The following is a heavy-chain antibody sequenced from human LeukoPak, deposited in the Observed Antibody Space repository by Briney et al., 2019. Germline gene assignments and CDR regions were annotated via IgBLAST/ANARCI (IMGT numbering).Heavy chain of an antibody. CDR1: RFTFTSSA. CDR2: IVVGSGNT. J-gene: IGHJ4*02. CDR3: AAFGSGYYDSSANTPNYFDY. Sequence: SVKVSCKASRFTFTSSAMQWVRQARGQRLEWIGWIVVGSGNTNYAQKFQERVTITRDMSTSTAYMKLSSLRSEDTAVYYCAAFGSGYYDSSANTPNYFDYWGQGTLVTVSS. V-gene: IGHV1-58*02. D-gene: IGHD3-22*01.